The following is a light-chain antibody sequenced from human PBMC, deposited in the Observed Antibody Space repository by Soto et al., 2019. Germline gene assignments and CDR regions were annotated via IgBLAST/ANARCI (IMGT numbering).Light chain of an antibody. CDR3: QQYNSYFRT. CDR1: QSISSW. Sequence: DIQMTHSPSTLSASVGDRVTITCRVSQSISSWLAWYQQKPGKAPKLLIYDASSLESGVPSRFSGSGSGTEFTLIIINLQPYEFAAYYSQQYNSYFRTFGGGTKVDIK. CDR2: DAS. J-gene: IGKJ4*01. V-gene: IGKV1-5*01.